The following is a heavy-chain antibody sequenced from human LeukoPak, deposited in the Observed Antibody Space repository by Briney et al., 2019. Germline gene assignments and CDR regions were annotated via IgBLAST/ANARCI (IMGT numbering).Heavy chain of an antibody. V-gene: IGHV3-23*01. Sequence: PGGSLRLSCAASGFTFNNYTMSWVRQAPGKGLQWVAVVTRIGNSTYYADAVEGRFTISRDNSKNTLYLQMNSLRAEDTAVYYCARGRMYGSGTDDAFDIWGQGTMVTVSS. CDR3: ARGRMYGSGTDDAFDI. J-gene: IGHJ3*02. CDR2: VTRIGNST. D-gene: IGHD3-10*01. CDR1: GFTFNNYT.